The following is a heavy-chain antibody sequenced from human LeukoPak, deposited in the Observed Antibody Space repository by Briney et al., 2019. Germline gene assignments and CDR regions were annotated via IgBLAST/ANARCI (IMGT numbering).Heavy chain of an antibody. Sequence: SQTLSLTCTVSGGSISSGSYYWSWIRQPAGKGLEWIGRIYTSGSTNYNPSLKSRVTMSVDTSKNQFSLKLSSVTAADTAVYYCARVGSTSGWYKYYFDYWGQGTLVTVSS. CDR2: IYTSGST. J-gene: IGHJ4*02. D-gene: IGHD6-19*01. CDR3: ARVGSTSGWYKYYFDY. CDR1: GGSISSGSYY. V-gene: IGHV4-61*02.